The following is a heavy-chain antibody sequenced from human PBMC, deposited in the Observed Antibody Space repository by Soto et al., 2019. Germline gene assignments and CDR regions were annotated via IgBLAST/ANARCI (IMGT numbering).Heavy chain of an antibody. CDR3: ARELQGLYYFDY. V-gene: IGHV1-3*01. Sequence: ASVKVSCKASEYTFTSYTMHWVRQAPGQRLEWMGWINGGNGNTKYSQRFQGRVTITRDTSASTAYMELSSLRSDDTAVYYCARELQGLYYFDYWGQGTLVTVSS. CDR1: EYTFTSYT. D-gene: IGHD4-4*01. CDR2: INGGNGNT. J-gene: IGHJ4*02.